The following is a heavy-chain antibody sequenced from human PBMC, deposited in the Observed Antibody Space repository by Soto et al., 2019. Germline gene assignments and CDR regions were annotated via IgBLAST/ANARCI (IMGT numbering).Heavy chain of an antibody. V-gene: IGHV3-48*03. D-gene: IGHD6-19*01. CDR3: ARDQLKGPVAGIDY. CDR2: ISSSGSTI. Sequence: GGSLRLSCAASGFTFSSYEMNWVRQAPGKGLEWVSYISSSGSTIYYADSVKGRFTISRDNAKNSLYLQMNSLRAEDTAVYYCARDQLKGPVAGIDYCGQGTLVTVST. J-gene: IGHJ4*02. CDR1: GFTFSSYE.